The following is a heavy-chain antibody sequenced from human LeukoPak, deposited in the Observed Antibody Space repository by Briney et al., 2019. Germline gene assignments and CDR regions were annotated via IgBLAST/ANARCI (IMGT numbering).Heavy chain of an antibody. V-gene: IGHV3-23*01. CDR3: AKGGYSSSWYRGYYYYMDV. CDR1: GFTFSSYE. CDR2: ISGSGGST. D-gene: IGHD6-13*01. Sequence: PGGSLRLSCAASGFTFSSYEMNWVRQAPGKGLEWVSAISGSGGSTYYADSVKGRFTISRDNSKNTLYLQMNSLRAEDTAVYYCAKGGYSSSWYRGYYYYMDVWGKGTTVTVSS. J-gene: IGHJ6*03.